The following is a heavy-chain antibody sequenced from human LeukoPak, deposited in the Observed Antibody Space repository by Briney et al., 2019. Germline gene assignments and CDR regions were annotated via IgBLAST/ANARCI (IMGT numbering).Heavy chain of an antibody. J-gene: IGHJ4*02. CDR1: GFTVNSNY. CDR3: ARDGTGYSGSDSASGSFDY. Sequence: PGGSLRLSCVVSGFTVNSNYMSWVRQAPGKGLEWVSVIYNSGSTHYADSVKGRFTISRDNSKNTLYLQMNSLRAEDTAVFYCARDGTGYSGSDSASGSFDYWGQGPLVTVSS. CDR2: IYNSGST. D-gene: IGHD5-12*01. V-gene: IGHV3-53*01.